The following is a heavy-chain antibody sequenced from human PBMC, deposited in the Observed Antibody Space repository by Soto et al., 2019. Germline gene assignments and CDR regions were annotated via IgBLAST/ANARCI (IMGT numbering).Heavy chain of an antibody. CDR2: IWFDGSTK. CDR3: EREPTEELELQSEISYLGMDV. CDR1: GFTFSSYG. J-gene: IGHJ6*02. Sequence: QVQLVESGGGVVQPGKSLRVSCVASGFTFSSYGMHWVRQAPGKGLEWVAFIWFDGSTKYYADSVKGRFTISRDNSKSTLYLQMNSLRAEDTAVYYCEREPTEELELQSEISYLGMDVWGQGTTVTVS. D-gene: IGHD1-7*01. V-gene: IGHV3-33*01.